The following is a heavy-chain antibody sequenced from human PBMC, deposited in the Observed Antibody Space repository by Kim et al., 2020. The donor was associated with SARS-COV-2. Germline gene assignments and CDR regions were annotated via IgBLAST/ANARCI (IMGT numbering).Heavy chain of an antibody. CDR2: ISGSGGST. D-gene: IGHD3-22*01. CDR3: AKIPYYYDSSGFEYFQH. CDR1: GFTFSSYA. Sequence: GGSLRLSCAASGFTFSSYAMSWVRQAPGKGLEWVSAISGSGGSTYYAVSVKGRFTISRDNSKNTLYLQMNSLRAEDTAVYYCAKIPYYYDSSGFEYFQHWGQGTLVTVSS. V-gene: IGHV3-23*01. J-gene: IGHJ1*01.